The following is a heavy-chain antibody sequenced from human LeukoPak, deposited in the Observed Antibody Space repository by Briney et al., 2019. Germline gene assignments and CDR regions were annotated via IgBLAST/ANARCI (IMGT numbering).Heavy chain of an antibody. D-gene: IGHD2-15*01. V-gene: IGHV1-18*01. CDR3: ARVPSGGPFDY. CDR1: GYTFTSYA. Sequence: ASVKVSCKASGYTFTSYAISWVRQAPGQGLEWMGWISAYNGNTNYAQRLQGRVTMTTDTSTSTAYMELRSLTSDDTAVYCCARVPSGGPFDYWGQGTLVTVSS. CDR2: ISAYNGNT. J-gene: IGHJ4*02.